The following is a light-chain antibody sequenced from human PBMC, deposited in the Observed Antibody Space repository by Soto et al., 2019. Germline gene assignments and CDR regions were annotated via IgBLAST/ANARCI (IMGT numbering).Light chain of an antibody. V-gene: IGLV1-40*01. J-gene: IGLJ3*02. CDR2: GNN. Sequence: SVLTQPPSVSGAPGQRVTISCTGSSFNIGAGYDVHWYQQLPGTAPKLLIYGNNNRPSGVPDRFSGSKSGTSASLAITGLQAEDEADYYCQSYDSSLSGSVFGGGTKVTVL. CDR3: QSYDSSLSGSV. CDR1: SFNIGAGYD.